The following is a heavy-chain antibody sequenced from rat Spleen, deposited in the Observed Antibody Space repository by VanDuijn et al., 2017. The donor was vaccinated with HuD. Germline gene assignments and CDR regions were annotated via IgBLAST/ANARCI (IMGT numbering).Heavy chain of an antibody. Sequence: QVQLKESGPGLVQPSQTLSLTCTVSGFSLTSYSVHWVRQPPGKGLEWMGGIWDDETTDYNPALKSRLSISRDTSKSQVFLRMDSLQTDDTAIYFCSCDGYYWGQGVMVTVSS. J-gene: IGHJ2*01. CDR3: SCDGYY. CDR2: IWDDETT. CDR1: GFSLTSYS. D-gene: IGHD1-12*03. V-gene: IGHV2-1*01.